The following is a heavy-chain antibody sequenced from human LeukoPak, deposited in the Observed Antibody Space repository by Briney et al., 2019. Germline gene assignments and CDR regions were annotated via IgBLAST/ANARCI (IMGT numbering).Heavy chain of an antibody. CDR2: ISDTGNT. Sequence: GGSLRLSCAASGFTLSSYAMSWVRQAPGKGLEWVSAISDTGNTYHADSVKGRFTISRDSSKNTLYLQMNSLRAEDTAVYYCARERGRIAGFDYWGQGTLVTVSS. J-gene: IGHJ4*02. CDR1: GFTLSSYA. CDR3: ARERGRIAGFDY. D-gene: IGHD6-13*01. V-gene: IGHV3-23*01.